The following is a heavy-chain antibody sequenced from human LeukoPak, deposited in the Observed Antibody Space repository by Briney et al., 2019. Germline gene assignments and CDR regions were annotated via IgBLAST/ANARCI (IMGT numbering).Heavy chain of an antibody. V-gene: IGHV4-4*07. CDR3: AGSTTGTTFIGY. CDR2: IYISVST. Sequence: SETLSLTCTVSGRSISSYYWSWIRQPAGKGLEWIGRIYISVSTNYNPSLKSRVTMSVEKSKNQFSLKVSSVTAADTAVYYCAGSTTGTTFIGYWGQGTLVTVSS. D-gene: IGHD1-1*01. J-gene: IGHJ4*02. CDR1: GRSISSYY.